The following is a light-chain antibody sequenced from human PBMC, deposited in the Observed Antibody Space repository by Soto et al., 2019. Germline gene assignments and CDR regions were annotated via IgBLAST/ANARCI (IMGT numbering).Light chain of an antibody. CDR3: QQYNNWPRVT. Sequence: EIVMTQSPATLSASPGERATLSCRASQSVSSNLAWYQQKPGQAPRLLIYGASTRATGIPARFSGSGSGTEFTLTISSLQSEDFAVYYCQQYNNWPRVTFGQGTKVEIK. CDR1: QSVSSN. J-gene: IGKJ1*01. V-gene: IGKV3-15*01. CDR2: GAS.